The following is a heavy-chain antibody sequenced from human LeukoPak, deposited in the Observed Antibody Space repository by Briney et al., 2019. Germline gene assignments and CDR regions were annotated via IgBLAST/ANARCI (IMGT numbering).Heavy chain of an antibody. Sequence: GGSLRLSCAASGFTLSNAWMSWVRQAPGKGLEWVGRIKSKTDGGTTDYAAPVKGRFTISRDDSKNTLYLQMNSLKTEDTAVYYCTRYGSGSYYTNRLVRYYYYGMDVWGKGTTVTVSS. J-gene: IGHJ6*04. CDR1: GFTLSNAW. CDR3: TRYGSGSYYTNRLVRYYYYGMDV. CDR2: IKSKTDGGTT. V-gene: IGHV3-15*01. D-gene: IGHD3-10*01.